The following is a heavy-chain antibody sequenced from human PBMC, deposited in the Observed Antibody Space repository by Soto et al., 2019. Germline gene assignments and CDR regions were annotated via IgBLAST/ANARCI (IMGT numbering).Heavy chain of an antibody. CDR1: VFSLSTSGVG. D-gene: IGHD4-17*01. J-gene: IGHJ4*02. CDR2: IYWDDDK. CDR3: AHIMTTEHYFDS. V-gene: IGHV2-5*02. Sequence: QITLKESGPPLVKPTQPLTLTCTFSVFSLSTSGVGVGWIRQPPGKALEWLALIYWDDDKRYSPSLKSRLTITKDTSKNQVVLTMTNMDPVDTATYYCAHIMTTEHYFDSRGQGTLVTLSS.